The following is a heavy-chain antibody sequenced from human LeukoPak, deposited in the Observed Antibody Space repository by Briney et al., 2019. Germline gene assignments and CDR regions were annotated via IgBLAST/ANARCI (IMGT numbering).Heavy chain of an antibody. CDR3: ARNYMGYAFDI. Sequence: PSETLSLTCTVSGGSISTYYWSWIRRPPEKGLEWIGYIYYSGSTTYNPSLKSRVTISVDTSKNQFSLKLSSVTAADTAVYYCARNYMGYAFDIWGQGTMVTVSS. J-gene: IGHJ3*02. D-gene: IGHD1-7*01. V-gene: IGHV4-59*01. CDR2: IYYSGST. CDR1: GGSISTYY.